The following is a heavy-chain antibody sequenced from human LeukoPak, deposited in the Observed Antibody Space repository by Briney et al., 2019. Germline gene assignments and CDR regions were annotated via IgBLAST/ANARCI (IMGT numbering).Heavy chain of an antibody. Sequence: GGSLRLSCAASGFTFSSYAMSWVRQAPGKGLEWVSAIGGSGGSTYYADSVKGRFTISRDNSKNTLYLQMNSLRAEDTAVYYCVNLGGARDYWGQGTLVTVSS. V-gene: IGHV3-23*01. CDR2: IGGSGGST. D-gene: IGHD1-26*01. CDR1: GFTFSSYA. J-gene: IGHJ4*02. CDR3: VNLGGARDY.